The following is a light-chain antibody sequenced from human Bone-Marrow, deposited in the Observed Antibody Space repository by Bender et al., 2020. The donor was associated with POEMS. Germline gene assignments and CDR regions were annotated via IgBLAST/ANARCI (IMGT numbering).Light chain of an antibody. V-gene: IGLV2-23*01. Sequence: QSALTQPASVSGSPGQSITISCTGTRSDFVNYNLVSWYQQHPRKAPKLLIYEGSRRPSGVSHRFSGSKSGNTASLTISGLQAEDEADYYCCSYAGSKVFGTGTKVTVL. J-gene: IGLJ1*01. CDR1: RSDFVNYNL. CDR3: CSYAGSKV. CDR2: EGS.